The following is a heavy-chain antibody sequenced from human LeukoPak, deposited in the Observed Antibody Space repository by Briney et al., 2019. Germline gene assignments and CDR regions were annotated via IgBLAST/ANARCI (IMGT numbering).Heavy chain of an antibody. D-gene: IGHD3-22*01. V-gene: IGHV1-46*01. J-gene: IGHJ3*02. CDR3: AGASSGRNGAFDI. CDR2: INPSGGST. Sequence: ASVKVSCKASGYTFTNYYIHWVRQAPGQGLEWMGIINPSGGSTTYPQNFQGRVTMTSDMSTSTVYMELSSLRSEDTAVYYCAGASSGRNGAFDIWGQGTMVTVSS. CDR1: GYTFTNYY.